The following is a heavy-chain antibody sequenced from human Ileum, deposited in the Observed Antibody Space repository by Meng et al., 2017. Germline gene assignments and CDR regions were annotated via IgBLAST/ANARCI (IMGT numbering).Heavy chain of an antibody. Sequence: QVQLQESGPGLVKPSETLSLTCTVSGGSIGNGKWWSWVRQPPGKGLEWIGEISQSGTTNYYPSLNSRVSISLDKANNHLSLTLTSVTAADTAVYYCATYGSGFTPPLDPWGQGILVTVSS. D-gene: IGHD3-10*01. CDR2: ISQSGTT. CDR3: ATYGSGFTPPLDP. CDR1: GGSIGNGKW. J-gene: IGHJ5*02. V-gene: IGHV4-4*02.